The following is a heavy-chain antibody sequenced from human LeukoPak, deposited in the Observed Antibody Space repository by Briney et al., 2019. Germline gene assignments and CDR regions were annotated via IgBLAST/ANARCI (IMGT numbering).Heavy chain of an antibody. Sequence: PGGSLRLSCAASGFTFSSYSINWVRQAPGKGLERLSSLSGSSTYIYYADSVKGRFTVSRDNAKNSLYLQMNSLRAEDTAVYYCAGDGTHGSGRHFDYWGQGTLVTVSS. D-gene: IGHD3-10*01. CDR1: GFTFSSYS. V-gene: IGHV3-21*01. J-gene: IGHJ4*02. CDR2: LSGSSTYI. CDR3: AGDGTHGSGRHFDY.